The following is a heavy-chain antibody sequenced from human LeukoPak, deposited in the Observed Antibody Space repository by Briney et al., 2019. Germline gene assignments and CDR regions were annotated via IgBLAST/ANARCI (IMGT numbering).Heavy chain of an antibody. CDR3: AREFGVASCWFDP. V-gene: IGHV3-21*01. J-gene: IGHJ5*02. Sequence: GGSLRLSCATSGFTFSSYAMSWVRQAPGKGLEWVSSISSSSSYIYYADSVKGRFTISRDNAKNSLYLQMNSLRAEDTAVYYCAREFGVASCWFDPWGQGTLVTVSS. CDR1: GFTFSSYA. D-gene: IGHD3-3*01. CDR2: ISSSSSYI.